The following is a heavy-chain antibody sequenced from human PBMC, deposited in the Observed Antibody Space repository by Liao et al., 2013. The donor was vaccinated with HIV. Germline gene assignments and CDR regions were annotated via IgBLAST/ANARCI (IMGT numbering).Heavy chain of an antibody. CDR3: ARDSSLRAFDI. CDR1: GGSISRYY. V-gene: IGHV4-4*07. CDR2: IYTSGNT. J-gene: IGHJ3*02. Sequence: QVQLQESGPGLVKPSETLSLTCSVSGGSISRYYWSWIRQPAGKGLEWIGRIYTSGNTNYNPSLKSRVTISVDTSKNQFSLKLSSVTAADTAVYYCARDSSLRAFDIWGQGTMVTISS.